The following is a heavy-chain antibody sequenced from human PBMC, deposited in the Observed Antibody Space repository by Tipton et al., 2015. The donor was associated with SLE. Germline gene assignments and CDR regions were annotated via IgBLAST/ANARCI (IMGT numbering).Heavy chain of an antibody. V-gene: IGHV3-7*01. CDR2: IKQDGSEK. CDR1: GFTFSDYY. Sequence: GSLRLSCAASGFTFSDYYMSWVRQAPGKGLEWVANIKQDGSEKDYVDSVKGRFTISRDNAKNSLYLQMNSLRVEDTAVYYCASSFYCGGDCYPYYFDYWGQGTLVTVSS. D-gene: IGHD2-21*01. CDR3: ASSFYCGGDCYPYYFDY. J-gene: IGHJ4*02.